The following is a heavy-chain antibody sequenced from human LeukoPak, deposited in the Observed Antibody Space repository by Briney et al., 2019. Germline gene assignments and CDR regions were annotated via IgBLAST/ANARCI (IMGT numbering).Heavy chain of an antibody. CDR2: ISASGGIT. D-gene: IGHD2-15*01. CDR3: ASQGYCSGGRCYQFDY. J-gene: IGHJ4*02. CDR1: GLTLNRYA. V-gene: IGHV3-23*01. Sequence: PGGSLRLSCAASGLTLNRYAMRCVRHARGKGLERVSGISASGGITNYADSVKGRFTISRDNSKNTLYLQMNSLRAEDTGVYYCASQGYCSGGRCYQFDYWGQGTLVTVSS.